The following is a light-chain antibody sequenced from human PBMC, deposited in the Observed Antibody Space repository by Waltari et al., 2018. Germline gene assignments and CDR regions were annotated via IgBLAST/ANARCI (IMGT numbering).Light chain of an antibody. V-gene: IGLV3-19*01. J-gene: IGLJ1*01. CDR2: GKN. Sequence: SSELTQDPAVSVALGQTVRITCQGDSLRSYYASRYRQKPGQAPVLVIYGKNNRPSGIPDRFSGSSSGNTASLTITGAQAEDEADYYCNSRDSSGNHYVFGTGTKVTVL. CDR1: SLRSYY. CDR3: NSRDSSGNHYV.